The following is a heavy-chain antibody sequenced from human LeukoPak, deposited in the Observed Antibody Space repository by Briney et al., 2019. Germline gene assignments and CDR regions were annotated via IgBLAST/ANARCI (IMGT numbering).Heavy chain of an antibody. V-gene: IGHV3-21*01. CDR2: ISSSTSYI. D-gene: IGHD3-10*01. Sequence: GGSLRLSCAASGFTFSSYSMNWVRQAPGKGLEWVSSISSSTSYIYYADSVKGRFTISRDNAKNSLYLQMNSLRAEDTAVYYCARQDLWFGELLHDYWGQGTLVTVSS. CDR1: GFTFSSYS. CDR3: ARQDLWFGELLHDY. J-gene: IGHJ4*02.